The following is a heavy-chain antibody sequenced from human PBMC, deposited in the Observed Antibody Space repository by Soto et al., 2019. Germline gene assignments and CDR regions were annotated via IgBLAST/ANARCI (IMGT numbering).Heavy chain of an antibody. CDR3: AKTQGPYYYDSSGYYYEYYYYGMDV. D-gene: IGHD3-22*01. CDR2: IYPGDSDT. CDR1: GYSFTSYW. Sequence: GESLKISCKGSGYSFTSYWIGWVRQMPGKGLEWMGIIYPGDSDTRYSPSFQGQVTISADKSISTAYLQWSSLKASDTAMYYCAKTQGPYYYDSSGYYYEYYYYGMDVWGQGTTVTVSS. V-gene: IGHV5-51*01. J-gene: IGHJ6*02.